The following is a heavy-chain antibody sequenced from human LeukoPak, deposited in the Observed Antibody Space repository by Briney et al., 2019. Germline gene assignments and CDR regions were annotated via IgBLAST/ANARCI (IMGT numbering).Heavy chain of an antibody. CDR2: ISCDGSNK. D-gene: IGHD3-3*01. Sequence: GGSLRLSCAASGFSFSDYSMNWVRQAPGKGLEWVAVISCDGSNKYYADSVKGRFTISRDNSKNTLYLQMNSLRAEDTAVYYCARDSTYYDFWSGYSPSFLFDYWGQGTLDTVSS. CDR3: ARDSTYYDFWSGYSPSFLFDY. CDR1: GFSFSDYS. V-gene: IGHV3-30*03. J-gene: IGHJ4*02.